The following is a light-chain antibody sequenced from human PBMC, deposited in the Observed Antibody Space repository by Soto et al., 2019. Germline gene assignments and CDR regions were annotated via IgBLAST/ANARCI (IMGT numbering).Light chain of an antibody. CDR3: QQYDIPPST. CDR1: QSISSW. Sequence: DIQMTQSPSTLSASVGDRVTITCRASQSISSWLAWYQQKPGKAPKLLIYDASSLESGVPSRFSGSGSGTEFTLTISSLQPDDFATYYCQQYDIPPSTFGGGTKVAIK. CDR2: DAS. V-gene: IGKV1-5*01. J-gene: IGKJ4*01.